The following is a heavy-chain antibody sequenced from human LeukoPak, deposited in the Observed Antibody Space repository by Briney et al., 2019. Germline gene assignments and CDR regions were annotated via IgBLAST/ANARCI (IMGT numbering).Heavy chain of an antibody. CDR3: ARDVKLLWFGILFDY. V-gene: IGHV1-18*01. Sequence: ASVKVSCKASGYTFTSYGISWVRQAPGQGLEWMGWISAYNGNTNYAQKLQGRVTMTTDTSTSTAYMELRSLRSDDAAVYCCARDVKLLWFGILFDYWGQGTLVTVSS. CDR1: GYTFTSYG. CDR2: ISAYNGNT. D-gene: IGHD3-10*01. J-gene: IGHJ4*02.